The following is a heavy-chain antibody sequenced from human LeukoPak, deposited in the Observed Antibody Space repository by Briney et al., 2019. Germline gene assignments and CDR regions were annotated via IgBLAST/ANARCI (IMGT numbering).Heavy chain of an antibody. CDR3: ARHLYGSGLHRIDY. V-gene: IGHV4-39*01. CDR2: IYYSGST. J-gene: IGHJ4*02. CDR1: GGSISSTNYY. D-gene: IGHD6-19*01. Sequence: SETLSLTCSVSGGSISSTNYYWGWIRQPPGKGLEWIGSIYYSGSTYYNPSLKSRVTISVDTSKNQFSLKLSSVTAADTAVYHCARHLYGSGLHRIDYWGQGTLVTVSS.